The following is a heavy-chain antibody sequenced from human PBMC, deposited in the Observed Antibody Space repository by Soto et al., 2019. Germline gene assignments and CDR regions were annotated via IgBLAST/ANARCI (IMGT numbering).Heavy chain of an antibody. CDR2: IIPIFGTA. J-gene: IGHJ4*02. D-gene: IGHD3-22*01. CDR3: ASHYDSSGYYYRGLDY. V-gene: IGHV1-69*12. CDR1: GGTFSSYA. Sequence: QVQLVQSGAEVKKPGSSVKVSCKASGGTFSSYAISWVRQAPGQGLEWMGGIIPIFGTADYAQRFQGRVTITAAESPSTASMELSSLRSEDTAVYYCASHYDSSGYYYRGLDYWGQGTLVTVPS.